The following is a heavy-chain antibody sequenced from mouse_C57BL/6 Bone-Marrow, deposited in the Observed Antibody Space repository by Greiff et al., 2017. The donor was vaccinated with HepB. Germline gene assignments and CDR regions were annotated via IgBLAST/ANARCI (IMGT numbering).Heavy chain of an antibody. CDR1: GFTFSSYT. CDR2: ISGGGGNT. Sequence: DVMLVESGGGLVKPGGSLKLSCAASGFTFSSYTMSWVRQTPEKRLEWVATISGGGGNTYYPDSVKGRFTISRDNAKNTLYLQMSSLRSEDTALYYCARQAYYYGSSHFDYWGQGTTLTVAS. D-gene: IGHD1-1*01. CDR3: ARQAYYYGSSHFDY. V-gene: IGHV5-9*01. J-gene: IGHJ2*01.